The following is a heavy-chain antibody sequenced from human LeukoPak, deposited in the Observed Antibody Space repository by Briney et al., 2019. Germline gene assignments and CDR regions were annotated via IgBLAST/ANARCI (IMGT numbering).Heavy chain of an antibody. D-gene: IGHD2-15*01. V-gene: IGHV3-23*01. CDR3: AKRVVLRNAFDI. CDR2: ISGSGGST. CDR1: GFTFSSYA. Sequence: SGGSLRLSCAASGFTFSSYAMSWVRQAPGKGLEWVSAISGSGGSTYYADSVKGRFTISRDNSKNTLYLQMNSLRAEDTAVYYCAKRVVLRNAFDIWGQGTMVTVSS. J-gene: IGHJ3*02.